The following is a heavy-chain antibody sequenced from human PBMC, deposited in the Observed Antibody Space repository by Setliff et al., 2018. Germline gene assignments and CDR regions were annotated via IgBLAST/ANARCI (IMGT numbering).Heavy chain of an antibody. CDR3: TRSAYYYGSGSYFDY. D-gene: IGHD3-10*01. J-gene: IGHJ4*02. CDR2: IYPGDSDT. V-gene: IGHV5-51*01. Sequence: HGESLKISCKASGYIFTNYWIGWVRQMPGKGLEWMGVIYPGDSDTRYSPSFQGQVTISADKSINTAYLQWSSLKASDPAIYYCTRSAYYYGSGSYFDYWGQRTLVPVSS. CDR1: GYIFTNYW.